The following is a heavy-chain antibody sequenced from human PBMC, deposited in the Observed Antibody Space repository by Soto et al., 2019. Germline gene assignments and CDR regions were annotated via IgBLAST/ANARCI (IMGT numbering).Heavy chain of an antibody. Sequence: EVQLLESGGGLVQPGGSLRLSCAASGFTFDDYAMHWVRQAPGKGLEWVSGINWNSGSIGYADSVKGRFTISRDNAKNALYLKMNSLRAEDTALYYCAKDTRRGYSYAVDYWGQGTLVTVAS. D-gene: IGHD5-18*01. CDR1: GFTFDDYA. CDR3: AKDTRRGYSYAVDY. J-gene: IGHJ4*02. CDR2: INWNSGSI. V-gene: IGHV3-9*01.